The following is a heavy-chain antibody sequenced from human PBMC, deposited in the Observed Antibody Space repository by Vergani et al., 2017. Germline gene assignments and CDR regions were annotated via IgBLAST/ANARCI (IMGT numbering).Heavy chain of an antibody. J-gene: IGHJ4*02. D-gene: IGHD3-22*01. CDR1: GFTFSSYA. CDR2: ISSNGGST. Sequence: VQLVESGGGLVQPGRSLRLSCSASGFTFSSYAMHWVRQAPGKGLEYVSAISSNGGSTYYADSVKGRFTISRDNSKNTLYLQMNSLRAEDTAVYYCAKDSEGSSGYPFDYWGQGTLVTVSS. V-gene: IGHV3-64*04. CDR3: AKDSEGSSGYPFDY.